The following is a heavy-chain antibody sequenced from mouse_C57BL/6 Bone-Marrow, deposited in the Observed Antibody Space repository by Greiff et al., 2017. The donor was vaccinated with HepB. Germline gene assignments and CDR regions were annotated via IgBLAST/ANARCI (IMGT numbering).Heavy chain of an antibody. Sequence: VKLMESGPGLVAPSQSLSITCTVSGFSLTSYAISWVRQPPGKGLEWLGVIWNGGGTNYNSALKSRLSISKDNSKSQVFLEMNSLQTDDTARYYCASPMVTTWYFDVWGTGTTVTVSA. V-gene: IGHV2-9-1*01. J-gene: IGHJ1*03. CDR2: IWNGGGT. CDR1: GFSLTSYA. CDR3: ASPMVTTWYFDV. D-gene: IGHD2-2*01.